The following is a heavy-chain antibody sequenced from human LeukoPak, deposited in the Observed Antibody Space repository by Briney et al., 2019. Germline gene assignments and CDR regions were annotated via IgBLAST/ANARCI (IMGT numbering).Heavy chain of an antibody. CDR2: ISSSGSTL. CDR1: GFTFTSFE. D-gene: IGHD3-10*01. J-gene: IGHJ4*02. CDR3: ATSYGSGSYPLDY. Sequence: PGGSLRLSCAASGFTFTSFEMNWVRQAPGKGLEWVSYISSSGSTLYYADSVKGRFTISRDNAKNTLYLQMNSLRAEDTAVYYCATSYGSGSYPLDYWGQGTLVTVSS. V-gene: IGHV3-48*03.